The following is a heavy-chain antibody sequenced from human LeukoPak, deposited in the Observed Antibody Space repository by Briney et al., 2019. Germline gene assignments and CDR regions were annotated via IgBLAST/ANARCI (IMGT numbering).Heavy chain of an antibody. J-gene: IGHJ4*02. V-gene: IGHV3-48*02. CDR2: IGSTSSTI. D-gene: IGHD1-26*01. CDR3: ARDSELPYFDY. CDR1: GFTFNTYN. Sequence: GGSLRLSCAASGFTFNTYNMNWVRQAPGKGLEWVSYIGSTSSTIFYADSVKGRFTISRDHAKNSLYLQMNSLTDEDTAVYYCARDSELPYFDYWGQGTLVTVSS.